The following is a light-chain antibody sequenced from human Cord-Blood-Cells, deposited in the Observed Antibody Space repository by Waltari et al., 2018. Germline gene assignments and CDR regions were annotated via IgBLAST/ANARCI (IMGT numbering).Light chain of an antibody. J-gene: IGKJ1*01. CDR1: QSISSY. CDR2: AAS. V-gene: IGKV1-39*01. Sequence: DIQMTQSPSSLSASVGDIVTITCRASQSISSYLNWYQQKPGKAPKLLIYAASSLQSGVPSRFSGSGSGTDFTLTISSLQPEDFATYSCQQSYSTPWTFGQGTKVEIK. CDR3: QQSYSTPWT.